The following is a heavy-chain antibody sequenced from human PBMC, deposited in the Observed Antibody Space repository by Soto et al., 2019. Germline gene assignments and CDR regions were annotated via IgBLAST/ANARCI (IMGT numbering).Heavy chain of an antibody. CDR1: GFTFKSDW. CDR2: IKGDGTKE. V-gene: IGHV3-7*04. J-gene: IGHJ3*01. Sequence: EVQLVESGGGMVQPGRSLRLSCVGSGFTFKSDWMTWVRQAPGKGLEWVANIKGDGTKENYVDSVKGRFTISRDNAKNSLYLQMNSLRVEVTAVYYCARDLSRSCGGGWCDAFDLWGQGTVVSVSS. CDR3: ARDLSRSCGGGWCDAFDL. D-gene: IGHD2-21*01.